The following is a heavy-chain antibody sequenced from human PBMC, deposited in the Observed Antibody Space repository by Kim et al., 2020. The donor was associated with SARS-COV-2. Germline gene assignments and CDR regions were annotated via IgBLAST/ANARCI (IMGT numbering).Heavy chain of an antibody. V-gene: IGHV1-46*01. CDR1: GYTFTSYY. D-gene: IGHD3-22*01. CDR2: INPSGGST. J-gene: IGHJ4*02. Sequence: ASVKVSCKASGYTFTSYYMHWVRQAPGQGLEWMGIINPSGGSTSYAQKFQGRVTMTRDTSTSTVYMELSSLRSEDTAVYYCTAHGPHSNSGYYLDSFDYWGQGTLVTVSS. CDR3: TAHGPHSNSGYYLDSFDY.